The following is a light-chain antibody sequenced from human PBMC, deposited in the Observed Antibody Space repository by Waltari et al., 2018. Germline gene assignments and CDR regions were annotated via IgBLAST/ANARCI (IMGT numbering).Light chain of an antibody. J-gene: IGLJ2*01. Sequence: QPALTQPASVSGSPGQSITISCTGTSSDVGNNNHVCWYQKHPDKAPKLVIYEVSKRPSGVSVRFSGSKSGNTASLTISGLQAEDEADYYCLSYAATVSFGFGGGTKLTVL. CDR2: EVS. CDR1: SSDVGNNNH. CDR3: LSYAATVSFG. V-gene: IGLV2-23*02.